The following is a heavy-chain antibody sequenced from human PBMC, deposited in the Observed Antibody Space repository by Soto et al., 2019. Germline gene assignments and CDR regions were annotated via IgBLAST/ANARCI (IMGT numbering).Heavy chain of an antibody. D-gene: IGHD1-7*01. J-gene: IGHJ4*02. V-gene: IGHV2-5*02. CDR1: GFSLSTRGVG. Sequence: QITLKESGPTLVKPTQTLTLTCTFSGFSLSTRGVGVGWIRQPPGKALEWLALIYWDDDERYSLSLKSRLTITNXTXKXXVFLTMTNMTPVDTGTYYCAPSLSASGTSSVWFDYWGQGTLVTVSS. CDR3: APSLSASGTSSVWFDY. CDR2: IYWDDDE.